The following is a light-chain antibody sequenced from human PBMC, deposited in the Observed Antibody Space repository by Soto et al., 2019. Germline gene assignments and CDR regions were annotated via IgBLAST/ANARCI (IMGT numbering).Light chain of an antibody. J-gene: IGKJ5*01. CDR3: QQANRVPLS. V-gene: IGKV1-12*01. Sequence: IQMTQSPSSVSASVGDRVTITCRASQSISTNLAWYQQKPGQAPKPLIYAASSLQSGVPARFSGSGSGTDLTLTISSLQTEDFAIYYCQQANRVPLSFGQGTRLEI. CDR2: AAS. CDR1: QSISTN.